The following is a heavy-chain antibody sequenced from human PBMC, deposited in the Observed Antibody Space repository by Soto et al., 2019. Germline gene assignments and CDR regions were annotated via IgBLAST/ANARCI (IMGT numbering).Heavy chain of an antibody. CDR2: ISGSGGST. Sequence: PGGSLRLSCAASGFTFSSYAMSWVRQAPGKGLEWVSAISGSGGSTYYADSVKGRFTISRDNSRNTLYLQMNSLRAEDTAVYYCAKDSYDFRSGYPFLYYYYMDVWGKGTTVTVSS. V-gene: IGHV3-23*01. CDR3: AKDSYDFRSGYPFLYYYYMDV. J-gene: IGHJ6*03. D-gene: IGHD3-3*01. CDR1: GFTFSSYA.